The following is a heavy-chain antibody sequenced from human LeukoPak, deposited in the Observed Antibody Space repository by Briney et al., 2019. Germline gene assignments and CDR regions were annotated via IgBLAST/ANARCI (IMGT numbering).Heavy chain of an antibody. CDR2: INHSGST. J-gene: IGHJ4*02. CDR3: ASGDVYGSGREGFDY. CDR1: GGSFSGYY. D-gene: IGHD3-10*01. Sequence: SETLSLTCAVYGGSFSGYYWSWIRQPPGKGLEWIGEINHSGSTNYNPSLKSRVTISVDTSKNQFSLKLSSVTAADTAVYYCASGDVYGSGREGFDYWGQGTLVTVSS. V-gene: IGHV4-34*01.